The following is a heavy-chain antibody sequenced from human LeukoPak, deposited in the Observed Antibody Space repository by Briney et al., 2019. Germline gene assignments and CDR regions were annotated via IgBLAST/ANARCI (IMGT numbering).Heavy chain of an antibody. Sequence: PGGSLRLSCAASGFTVSSNYMSWVRQAPGKGLEWVSVIYSGGSTYYADSVKGRFTISRDNSKNTLYLQMNSLRAEDTAVYYCARGGVTAPLSPFDYWGQGTLVTVSS. D-gene: IGHD2-21*02. CDR1: GFTVSSNY. CDR2: IYSGGST. CDR3: ARGGVTAPLSPFDY. J-gene: IGHJ4*02. V-gene: IGHV3-53*01.